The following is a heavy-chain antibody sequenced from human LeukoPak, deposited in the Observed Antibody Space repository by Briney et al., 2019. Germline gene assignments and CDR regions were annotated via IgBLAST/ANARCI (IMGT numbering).Heavy chain of an antibody. CDR2: ISHGSTRI. CDR3: TRDLGNSYAMDS. J-gene: IGHJ4*02. CDR1: GFTFSTYS. Sequence: PGGSLRLSCAASGFTFSTYSMNWVRQAPGKGLEWISYISHGSTRIFYADFVEGRFTVSRDDAKNALFLQMNSLRVEDTAVYYCTRDLGNSYAMDSWGQGTLVIVSS. V-gene: IGHV3-48*01. D-gene: IGHD3-16*01.